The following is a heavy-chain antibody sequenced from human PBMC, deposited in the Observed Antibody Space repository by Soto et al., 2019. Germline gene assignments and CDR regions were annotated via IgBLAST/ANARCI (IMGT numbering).Heavy chain of an antibody. Sequence: GGSLRLSCAASGFTFSSYGMHWVRQAPGKGLEWVAVISYDGSNKYYADSVKGRFTISRDNSKNTLYLQMNSLRAEDTAVYYCAKGKQQLVLEYYFDYWGQGTLVTVSS. CDR2: ISYDGSNK. D-gene: IGHD6-13*01. J-gene: IGHJ4*02. CDR3: AKGKQQLVLEYYFDY. CDR1: GFTFSSYG. V-gene: IGHV3-30*18.